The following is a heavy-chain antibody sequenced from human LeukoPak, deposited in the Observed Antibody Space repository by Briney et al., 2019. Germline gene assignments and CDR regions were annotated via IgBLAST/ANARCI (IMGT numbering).Heavy chain of an antibody. CDR2: ISTSSIYI. J-gene: IGHJ4*02. V-gene: IGHV3-21*01. Sequence: GGSLRLSCAASGFTFSSYSMNGVRQAPGKGLEWVSSISTSSIYIYYADSLKGRFTISRDNAKNSLYLQMNSLRAEDTAVYYCARGDRYSSSLFGEVDYWGQGTLVTVSS. CDR1: GFTFSSYS. CDR3: ARGDRYSSSLFGEVDY. D-gene: IGHD6-13*01.